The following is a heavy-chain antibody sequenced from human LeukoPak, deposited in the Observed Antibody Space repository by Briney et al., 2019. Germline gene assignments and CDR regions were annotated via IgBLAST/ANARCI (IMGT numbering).Heavy chain of an antibody. Sequence: ASVKVSCKASGYSFSNYAIAWVRQAPGQGLEWMGWISVYNGNTNYAQKFQGRVTMTTDTSTSTAYMELRSLRSDDTAVYYCAGSYYDILTFGYYGMDVWGQGTTVTVSS. CDR3: AGSYYDILTFGYYGMDV. J-gene: IGHJ6*02. CDR2: ISVYNGNT. D-gene: IGHD3-9*01. CDR1: GYSFSNYA. V-gene: IGHV1-18*01.